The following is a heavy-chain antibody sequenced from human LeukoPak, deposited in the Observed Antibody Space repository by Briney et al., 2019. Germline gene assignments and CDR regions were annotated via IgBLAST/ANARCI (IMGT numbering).Heavy chain of an antibody. J-gene: IGHJ6*02. CDR3: ASARPYEDYYGMDV. V-gene: IGHV1-24*01. CDR1: GYTLTELS. CDR2: FDPEDGET. Sequence: GASVKVSCKVSGYTLTELSMHWVRQAPGKGLEWMGGFDPEDGETIYAQKFQGRVTMTEDTSTDTAYMELSSLRSEDTAVYYCASARPYEDYYGMDVWGQGTTVTVSS. D-gene: IGHD3-3*01.